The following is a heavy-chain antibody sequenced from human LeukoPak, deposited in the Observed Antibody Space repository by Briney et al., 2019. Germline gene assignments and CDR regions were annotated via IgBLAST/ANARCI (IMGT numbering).Heavy chain of an antibody. CDR1: GGSISSGSYY. D-gene: IGHD2-2*01. CDR3: ARDFGRESYQQFYRAFDI. Sequence: PSETLSLTCTVSGGSISSGSYYWSWIRQPAGKGLEWIGRIYTSGSTNYNPSLKSRVTISVDTSKNQFSLKLSSVTAADTAVYYCARDFGRESYQQFYRAFDIWGQGTMVTVSS. V-gene: IGHV4-61*02. J-gene: IGHJ3*02. CDR2: IYTSGST.